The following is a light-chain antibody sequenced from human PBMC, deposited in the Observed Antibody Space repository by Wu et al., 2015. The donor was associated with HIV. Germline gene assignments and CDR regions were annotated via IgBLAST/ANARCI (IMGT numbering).Light chain of an antibody. Sequence: DIQMTQSPSTLSGSVGDRAAITCRASQSINSWLAWYQQKPGKAPRLLIFKASVLEIGVPSRFSGSGSGTEFTLTISSLQPDDSATYYCQQYNGYPYTFGQGTKLVIK. CDR1: QSINSW. J-gene: IGKJ2*01. CDR3: QQYNGYPYT. CDR2: KAS. V-gene: IGKV1-5*03.